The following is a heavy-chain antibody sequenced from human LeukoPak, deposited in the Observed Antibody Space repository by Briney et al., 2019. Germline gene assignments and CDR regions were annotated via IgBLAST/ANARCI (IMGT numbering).Heavy chain of an antibody. V-gene: IGHV4-59*12. CDR3: ARPANGGIYDAFDI. D-gene: IGHD4-23*01. CDR1: GGSISSYY. J-gene: IGHJ3*02. CDR2: IYYSGST. Sequence: SEILSLTCTVSGGSISSYYWSWIRQPPGKGLEWIGYIYYSGSTNYNPSLKSRVTISVDTSKNQFSLKLSSVTAADPAVYYCARPANGGIYDAFDIWGQGTMVTVSS.